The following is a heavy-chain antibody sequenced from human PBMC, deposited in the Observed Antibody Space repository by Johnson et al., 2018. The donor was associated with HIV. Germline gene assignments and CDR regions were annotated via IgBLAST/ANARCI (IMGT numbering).Heavy chain of an antibody. CDR2: IYSGGST. CDR3: ARDSSSWPGTDAFDI. J-gene: IGHJ3*02. CDR1: GFIFDDYG. D-gene: IGHD6-13*01. V-gene: IGHV3-66*01. Sequence: VQLVESGGGVVRPGGSLRFSCAASGFIFDDYGMNWVRQAPGKGLEWVSVIYSGGSTYYADSVKGRFIISRDSSKNTLYLQMNSLRAEDTAVYYCARDSSSWPGTDAFDIWGQGTMVTVSS.